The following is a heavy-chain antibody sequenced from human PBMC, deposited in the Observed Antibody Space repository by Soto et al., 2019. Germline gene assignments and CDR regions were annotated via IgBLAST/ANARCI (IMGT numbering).Heavy chain of an antibody. CDR2: INPSGGST. J-gene: IGHJ5*02. Sequence: ASVKFSCKASGYTFTSYYMHWVRQAPGQGLEWMGIINPSGGSTSYAQKFQGRVTMTRDTSTSTVYMELSSLRSEDTAVYYCAMSYNWNDPPWFDPWGQGTLVTV. V-gene: IGHV1-46*01. CDR1: GYTFTSYY. CDR3: AMSYNWNDPPWFDP. D-gene: IGHD1-20*01.